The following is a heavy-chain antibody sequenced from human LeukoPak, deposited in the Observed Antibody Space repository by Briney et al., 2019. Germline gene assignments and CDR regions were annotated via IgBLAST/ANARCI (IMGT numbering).Heavy chain of an antibody. CDR2: IYYSGST. V-gene: IGHV4-59*01. CDR3: ARGDEFFDY. J-gene: IGHJ4*02. CDR1: SGSISSYT. Sequence: SETLSLTCTVSSGSISSYTWNWIRQPPGKGLEWIGYIYYSGSTNYNPSLKSRVTISVDTSKNQFSLKLSSVTAADTAVYYCARGDEFFDYWGQGTLVTVSS.